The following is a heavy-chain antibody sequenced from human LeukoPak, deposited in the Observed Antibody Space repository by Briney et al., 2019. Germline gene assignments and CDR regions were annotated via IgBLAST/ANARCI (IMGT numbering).Heavy chain of an antibody. CDR1: GGSISSYY. J-gene: IGHJ6*03. CDR3: ATTRTGYQYYYYMDV. D-gene: IGHD2-2*01. Sequence: SETLSLTCTVSGGSISSYYWSWIRQPPGKGLEWIGYIDYSGSTNYNPSLNSRVTISGDTSKNQFSLKLTSVAAADSAVYYCATTRTGYQYYYYMDVWGKGTTVTVAS. V-gene: IGHV4-59*01. CDR2: IDYSGST.